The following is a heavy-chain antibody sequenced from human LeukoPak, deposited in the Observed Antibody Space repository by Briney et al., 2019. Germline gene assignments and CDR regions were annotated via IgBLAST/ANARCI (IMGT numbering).Heavy chain of an antibody. CDR1: GYTFTSYG. Sequence: ASVKVSCKASGYTFTSYGISWVRQAPGQGLEWMGWISAYNGNTNYAQKLQGRVTMTTDTSTSTAYMELRSLRSDDTAVYYCARDITTVRGVIITGWFDPWGQGTLVTVSS. CDR2: ISAYNGNT. J-gene: IGHJ5*02. V-gene: IGHV1-18*01. CDR3: ARDITTVRGVIITGWFDP. D-gene: IGHD3-10*01.